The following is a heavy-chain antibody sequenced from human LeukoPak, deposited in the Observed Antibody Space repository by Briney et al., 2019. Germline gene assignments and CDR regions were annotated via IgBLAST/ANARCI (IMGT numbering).Heavy chain of an antibody. J-gene: IGHJ4*02. CDR1: GYTFTSYG. Sequence: ASVKVSCKASGYTFTSYGISWVRQAPGQGLEWMGWISAYNGNTNFAQNLQGRDTMTTDTSTSIAYMELRSLRSDDTAVYYCARDYYDSSGYYRGGDYFDYWGQGTLVTVSS. CDR2: ISAYNGNT. CDR3: ARDYYDSSGYYRGGDYFDY. D-gene: IGHD3-22*01. V-gene: IGHV1-18*01.